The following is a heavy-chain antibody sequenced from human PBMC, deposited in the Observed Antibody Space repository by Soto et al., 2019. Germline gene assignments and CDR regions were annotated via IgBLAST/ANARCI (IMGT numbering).Heavy chain of an antibody. D-gene: IGHD6-19*01. Sequence: GASVKVSCKASGYTFTDYYMYWVRQAPGQGLEWMGWINPNSGGTNYAQKFQGWATMTRDTSISTAYIELSRLRSDDTAVCYCARLRTPLGGQWLSHIDYWGQGTLVTVSS. CDR3: ARLRTPLGGQWLSHIDY. CDR2: INPNSGGT. V-gene: IGHV1-2*04. J-gene: IGHJ4*02. CDR1: GYTFTDYY.